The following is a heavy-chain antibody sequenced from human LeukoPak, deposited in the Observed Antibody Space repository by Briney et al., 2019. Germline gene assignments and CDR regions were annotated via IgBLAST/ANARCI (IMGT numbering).Heavy chain of an antibody. J-gene: IGHJ4*02. CDR2: INPNSGGT. V-gene: IGHV1-2*02. D-gene: IGHD2-2*01. Sequence: ASVKVSCKAPGYTFTGYYMHWVRQAPGQGLEWMGWINPNSGGTNYAQKFQGRVTMTRDTSISTAYMELSRLRSDDTAVYYCARGPNREYQLPHFDYWGQGTLVTVSS. CDR3: ARGPNREYQLPHFDY. CDR1: GYTFTGYY.